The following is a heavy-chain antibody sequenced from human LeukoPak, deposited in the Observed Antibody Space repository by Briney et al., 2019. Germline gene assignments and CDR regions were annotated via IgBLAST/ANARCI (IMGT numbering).Heavy chain of an antibody. D-gene: IGHD6-19*01. Sequence: ASVKVSCKASGYTFTSYAMHWVRQAPGQRLEWMGWINAGNGNTKYSQEFQGRVTITRDTSASTAYMELSSLRSEDTAVYYCARVRQQWPSRYYFDYWGQGTLVTVSS. V-gene: IGHV1-3*01. CDR3: ARVRQQWPSRYYFDY. CDR2: INAGNGNT. CDR1: GYTFTSYA. J-gene: IGHJ4*02.